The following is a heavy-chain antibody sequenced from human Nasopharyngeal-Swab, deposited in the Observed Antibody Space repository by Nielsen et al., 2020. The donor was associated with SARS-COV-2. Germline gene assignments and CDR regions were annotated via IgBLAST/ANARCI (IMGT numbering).Heavy chain of an antibody. J-gene: IGHJ4*02. V-gene: IGHV3-30*18. D-gene: IGHD1-26*01. CDR1: GFTFSSYG. CDR2: ISYDGSNK. CDR3: AKPYSGSYYGHFDY. Sequence: GGSLRLSCAASGFTFSSYGMHWVRQAPGKGLEWVAVISYDGSNKYYADSVKGRFTISRDNSKNTLYLQMNSLRAEDTAVYYCAKPYSGSYYGHFDYWGQGTLVTVSS.